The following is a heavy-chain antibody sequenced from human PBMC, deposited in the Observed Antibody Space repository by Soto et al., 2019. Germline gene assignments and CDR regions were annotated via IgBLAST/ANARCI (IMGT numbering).Heavy chain of an antibody. CDR3: ASVNTISNWFDP. CDR2: MSYSGST. CDR1: GASISSYY. D-gene: IGHD3-3*01. J-gene: IGHJ5*02. Sequence: SETLSLTCTVSGASISSYYWSWIRQPPGKGLEWIGYMSYSGSTNYNPSLKSRVTISVDTSKNQFSLKLSSVTAADTAVYYCASVNTISNWFDPWGQGTLVTVSS. V-gene: IGHV4-59*01.